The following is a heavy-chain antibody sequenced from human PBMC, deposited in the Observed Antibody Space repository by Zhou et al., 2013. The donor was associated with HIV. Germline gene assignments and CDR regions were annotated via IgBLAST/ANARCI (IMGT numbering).Heavy chain of an antibody. Sequence: QVELVQSGAEVKKSGASMKVSCKTSGYTFTSYSISWVRQAPGHGLEWMGWISPYNGNTNYAQKFQGRVTMTRDTSISTAYMELSRLRSDDTAVYYCARWTKQQLVPMDYWGQGTLVTVSS. CDR2: ISPYNGNT. J-gene: IGHJ4*02. CDR3: ARWTKQQLVPMDY. V-gene: IGHV1-18*01. D-gene: IGHD6-13*01. CDR1: GYTFTSYS.